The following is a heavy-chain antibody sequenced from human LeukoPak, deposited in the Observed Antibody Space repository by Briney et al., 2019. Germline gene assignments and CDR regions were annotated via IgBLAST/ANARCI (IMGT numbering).Heavy chain of an antibody. CDR2: ISSSGSTI. V-gene: IGHV3-11*04. CDR3: ARHRPSIAAAVPFDY. Sequence: GGSLRLSCAASGFTFSDYYMSWIRQAPGKGLEWVSYISSSGSTIYYADSVKGRFTISRDNAKNSLYLQMNSLRAEDTAVYYCARHRPSIAAAVPFDYWGQGTLVTVSS. CDR1: GFTFSDYY. J-gene: IGHJ4*02. D-gene: IGHD6-13*01.